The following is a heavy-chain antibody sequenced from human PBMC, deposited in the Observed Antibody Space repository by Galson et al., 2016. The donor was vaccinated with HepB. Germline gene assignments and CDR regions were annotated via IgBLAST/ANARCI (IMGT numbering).Heavy chain of an antibody. V-gene: IGHV3-23*01. J-gene: IGHJ4*02. CDR3: STLNPASPYFDY. Sequence: SLRLSCAASGFTFSNYAMSWVRQAPGKGLEWVSGISGTGGTTYYADSVKGRFTISRDNSKNTVYLQMNSLRAEDTAVYYCSTLNPASPYFDYWGQGTLVTVSS. CDR1: GFTFSNYA. CDR2: ISGTGGTT.